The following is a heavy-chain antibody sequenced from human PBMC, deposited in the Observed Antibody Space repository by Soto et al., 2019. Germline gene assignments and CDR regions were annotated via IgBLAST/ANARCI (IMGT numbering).Heavy chain of an antibody. CDR1: GYIFNNYG. Sequence: QVQLVQSGAEMQKPGASVKVSCKASGYIFNNYGISWVRQAPGQGLEWMGWIYSKEGKINFAQKFQGRVTITTDTSTSTAYIELRSLRFDDSAVYFCARDIDFDIDYWGQGTLVTVSS. CDR3: ARDIDFDIDY. CDR2: IYSKEGKI. J-gene: IGHJ4*02. V-gene: IGHV1-18*01. D-gene: IGHD3-9*01.